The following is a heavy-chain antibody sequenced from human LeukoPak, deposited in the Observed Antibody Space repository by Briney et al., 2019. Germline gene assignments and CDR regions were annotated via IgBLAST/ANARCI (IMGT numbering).Heavy chain of an antibody. D-gene: IGHD6-13*01. V-gene: IGHV4-34*01. CDR1: GGSFSGYY. Sequence: SETLSLTCAVYGGSFSGYYWSWIRQPPGKGLEWIGEINHSGSTNYNPSLKSRVTISVDTSKNQFSLKLSSVTAADTAVYYCARHAAVTRGSSEYNWFDPWGQGTLVTVSS. CDR3: ARHAAVTRGSSEYNWFDP. J-gene: IGHJ5*02. CDR2: INHSGST.